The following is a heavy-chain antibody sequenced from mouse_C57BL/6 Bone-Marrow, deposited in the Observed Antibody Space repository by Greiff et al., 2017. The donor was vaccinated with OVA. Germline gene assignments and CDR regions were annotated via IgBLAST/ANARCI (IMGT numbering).Heavy chain of an antibody. J-gene: IGHJ2*01. CDR2: IYPGDGDI. CDR1: GYAFSNYW. CDR3: GRGAF. Sequence: QVQLKESGAELVKPGASVKISCKASGYAFSNYWMNWVKQRPGKGLEWLGQIYPGDGDINYNGKFKGKTTLTADKSSSTAYMQFSSLTSWDSAVYFCGRGAFWGQGTTLTVSS. V-gene: IGHV1-80*01.